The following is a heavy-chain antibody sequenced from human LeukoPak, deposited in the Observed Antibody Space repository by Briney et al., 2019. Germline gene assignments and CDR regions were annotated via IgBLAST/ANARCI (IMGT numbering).Heavy chain of an antibody. Sequence: PGESLRPSCAASGFTFSSYSMSWVRQAPGKGLEWVSSISSSGNYIYYADSMKGRFTISRDNAKNSLHLQMNSLRAGDTAVYYCARSLYGGNSGEDYWGQGTLVTVSS. J-gene: IGHJ4*02. V-gene: IGHV3-21*01. CDR2: ISSSGNYI. CDR3: ARSLYGGNSGEDY. D-gene: IGHD4-23*01. CDR1: GFTFSSYS.